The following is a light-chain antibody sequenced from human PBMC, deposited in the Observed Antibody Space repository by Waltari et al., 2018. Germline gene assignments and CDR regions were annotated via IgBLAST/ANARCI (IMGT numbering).Light chain of an antibody. CDR2: KIS. CDR3: MQGTHPPQT. Sequence: DVVMTQSPLSLPVTLGQPASISCRSSQSLIHSNGNTYLNWFQQRPGQSPRRLIYKISNRDSGVPDRFSGSGSGTDLTLKISRVEAEDVGVYYCMQGTHPPQTFGGGTKVEIK. CDR1: QSLIHSNGNTY. V-gene: IGKV2-30*02. J-gene: IGKJ4*01.